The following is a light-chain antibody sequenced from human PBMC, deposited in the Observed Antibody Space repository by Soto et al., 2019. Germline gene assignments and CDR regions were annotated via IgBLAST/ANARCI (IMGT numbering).Light chain of an antibody. J-gene: IGKJ1*01. CDR2: KAS. V-gene: IGKV1-5*03. CDR1: QSISSW. CDR3: QQYDSYWT. Sequence: DIQMTQSPSTLSASLGDRVTITCRASQSISSWLAWYQQKPGKAPNLLIYKASTLESGVPSRFSGSGFGTEFTLTISSLQPDDFATYYCQQYDSYWTFGQGTKVDIK.